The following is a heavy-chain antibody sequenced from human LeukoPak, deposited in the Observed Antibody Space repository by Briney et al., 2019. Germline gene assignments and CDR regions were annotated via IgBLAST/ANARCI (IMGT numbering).Heavy chain of an antibody. CDR3: ARGSGPTIFGVVPGLYWYFDL. Sequence: GGSLRLSCAASGFTFSSYSMNWVRQAPGKGLEWVSSISSSSSYIYYADSVKGRFTISRDNAKNSLYLQMNSLRAEDTAVYYCARGSGPTIFGVVPGLYWYFDLWGRGTLVTVSS. V-gene: IGHV3-21*01. D-gene: IGHD3-3*01. CDR2: ISSSSSYI. J-gene: IGHJ2*01. CDR1: GFTFSSYS.